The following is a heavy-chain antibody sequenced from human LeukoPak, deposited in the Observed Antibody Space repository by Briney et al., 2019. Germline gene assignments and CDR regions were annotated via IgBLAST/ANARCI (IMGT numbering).Heavy chain of an antibody. J-gene: IGHJ4*02. V-gene: IGHV3-23*01. CDR2: ISGSGGST. CDR1: GFTFRNYL. D-gene: IGHD3-3*01. CDR3: AKTSPMLGSGYYF. Sequence: GGSLRLSCAASGFTFRNYLMNWVRQAPGKGLEWVSAISGSGGSTYYADSVKGRFTISRDNSKNTLYLQMNSLRAEDTAVYYCAKTSPMLGSGYYFWGQGTLVTVSS.